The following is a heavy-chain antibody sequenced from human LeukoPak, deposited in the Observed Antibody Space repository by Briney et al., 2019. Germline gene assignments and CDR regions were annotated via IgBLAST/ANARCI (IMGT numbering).Heavy chain of an antibody. J-gene: IGHJ4*02. D-gene: IGHD1-26*01. V-gene: IGHV3-30*18. CDR1: GFTFNIYG. Sequence: GRSLRLSCAASGFTFNIYGMHWVRQAPGKGLEWVAVISYDGNNKYYADSVKGRFTISRDNSKNTLYLQMNSLRVEDTAVYYCAKDRDQVGAAYYFDYWGQGTLVTVSS. CDR2: ISYDGNNK. CDR3: AKDRDQVGAAYYFDY.